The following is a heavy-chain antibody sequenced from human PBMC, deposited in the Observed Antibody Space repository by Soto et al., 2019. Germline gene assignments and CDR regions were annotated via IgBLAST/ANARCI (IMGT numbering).Heavy chain of an antibody. J-gene: IGHJ6*02. Sequence: GGSLRLSCAASGFTFSNYGMHWVRQAPGKGLEWVAVIWYDGSNKYYADSVKGRFTISRDNSKNTLYLQMNSLRAEDTAVYYCARSHTAMALHYGMDVWGQGTTVTVSS. CDR2: IWYDGSNK. V-gene: IGHV3-33*01. CDR1: GFTFSNYG. CDR3: ARSHTAMALHYGMDV. D-gene: IGHD5-18*01.